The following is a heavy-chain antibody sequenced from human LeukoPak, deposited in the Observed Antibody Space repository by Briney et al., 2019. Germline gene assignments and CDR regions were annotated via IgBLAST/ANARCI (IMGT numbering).Heavy chain of an antibody. CDR2: IYYSGST. CDR3: VKSFYSSRWSFDS. V-gene: IGHV4-39*01. D-gene: IGHD6-13*01. Sequence: SETLSLTCTVSGGSISSSSYYWGWIRQPPGKGLEWIGSIYYSGSTYYNPSLKSRVTISVDTSKNQFSLKLSSVTAADTAVYYCVKSFYSSRWSFDSWGQGTLVTVSS. CDR1: GGSISSSSYY. J-gene: IGHJ4*02.